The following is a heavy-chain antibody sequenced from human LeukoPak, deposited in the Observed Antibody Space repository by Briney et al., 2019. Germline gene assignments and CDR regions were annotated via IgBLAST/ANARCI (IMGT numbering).Heavy chain of an antibody. CDR3: AKVKEMYSSGSYYFDY. CDR1: GFTFSSYG. D-gene: IGHD6-19*01. CDR2: ISYDGFNP. V-gene: IGHV3-30*18. J-gene: IGHJ4*02. Sequence: GGSLRLSCAASGFTFSSYGMHWVRQAPGKGLEWVAVISYDGFNPYYADSVKGRFTISRDNSKNTLWLQMNSLGAEDTAVYYCAKVKEMYSSGSYYFDYWGQGTLVTVSS.